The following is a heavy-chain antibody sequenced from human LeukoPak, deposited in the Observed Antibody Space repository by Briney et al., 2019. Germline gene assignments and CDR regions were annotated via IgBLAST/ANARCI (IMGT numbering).Heavy chain of an antibody. J-gene: IGHJ4*02. CDR2: ISYDESNK. V-gene: IGHV3-30*18. D-gene: IGHD3/OR15-3a*01. CDR1: GFTFSTYG. Sequence: PGRSLRLSCAASGFTFSTYGMHWVRQAPGKGLEWVAVISYDESNKYYADSVKGRFTISRDNSKNTLYLQMNSLRVEDTAVYFCAKDLDTWTDSYYFDYWGQGTLVTVSS. CDR3: AKDLDTWTDSYYFDY.